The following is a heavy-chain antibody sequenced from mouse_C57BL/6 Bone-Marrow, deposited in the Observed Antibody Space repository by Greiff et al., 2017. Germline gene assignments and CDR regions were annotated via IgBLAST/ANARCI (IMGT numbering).Heavy chain of an antibody. J-gene: IGHJ2*01. CDR3: ARAYSNYVYFDY. Sequence: VQLKQSGGGLVKPGGSLKLSCAASGFTFSSYAMSWVRQTPEKRLEWVATISDGGSYTYYPDNVKGRFTISRDNAKNNLYLQMSHLKSEDTAMYYCARAYSNYVYFDYWGQGTTLTVSS. CDR1: GFTFSSYA. CDR2: ISDGGSYT. V-gene: IGHV5-4*01. D-gene: IGHD2-5*01.